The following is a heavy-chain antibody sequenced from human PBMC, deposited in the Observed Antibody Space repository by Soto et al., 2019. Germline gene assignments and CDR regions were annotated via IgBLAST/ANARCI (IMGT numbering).Heavy chain of an antibody. J-gene: IGHJ6*03. CDR1: GFTVSSQY. Sequence: EVQLVESGGGLVQPGGSLRLSCAASGFTVSSQYMTWVRQAPGKGLEWVSLIQSGGTTYYADSVKGRFTISRDTSENTLHLQMDSLRVEDTAVYYCARDDVLCDGGRCDGIPLDVWGKWTTVTVSS. D-gene: IGHD2-15*01. CDR3: ARDDVLCDGGRCDGIPLDV. V-gene: IGHV3-66*01. CDR2: IQSGGTT.